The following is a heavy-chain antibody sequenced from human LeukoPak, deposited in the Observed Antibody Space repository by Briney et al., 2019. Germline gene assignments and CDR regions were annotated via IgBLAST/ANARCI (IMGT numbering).Heavy chain of an antibody. CDR1: GYSFPNYW. V-gene: IGHV5-51*01. CDR3: ARGPYAYTSSATLGSYNWFDP. J-gene: IGHJ5*02. Sequence: GESLKISCKGSGYSFPNYWIGWVRQMPGKGLEWIGIIYPGDSHTRYSPSFQDHVTISVDKSISTAYLQWSSLKASDTAMYYCARGPYAYTSSATLGSYNWFDPWGQGSLVTVSS. D-gene: IGHD2-2*02. CDR2: IYPGDSHT.